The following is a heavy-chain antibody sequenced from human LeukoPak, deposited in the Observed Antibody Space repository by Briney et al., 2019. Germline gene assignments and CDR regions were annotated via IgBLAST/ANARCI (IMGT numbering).Heavy chain of an antibody. CDR1: GFTFSSYW. D-gene: IGHD3-16*02. Sequence: GGSLRLSCAASGFTFSSYWMSWVRQAPGKGLEWVANIKQDGSEKYYVDSVKGRFTISRDNAKNSLYLQMNSLRAEDTAVYYCARDQELSYGDFYYYMDVWGKGTTVTVSS. J-gene: IGHJ6*03. CDR2: IKQDGSEK. CDR3: ARDQELSYGDFYYYMDV. V-gene: IGHV3-7*01.